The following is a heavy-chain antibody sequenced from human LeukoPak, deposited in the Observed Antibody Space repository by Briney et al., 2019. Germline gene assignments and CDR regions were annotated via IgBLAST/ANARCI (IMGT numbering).Heavy chain of an antibody. J-gene: IGHJ4*02. V-gene: IGHV4-38-2*02. CDR2: IYHSGST. Sequence: KPSETLSLTCTVSGYSISSGYYWGWIRQPPGKGLEWIGSIYHSGSTYYNPSLKSRVTISVDTSKNQFSLKLSSVTAADTAVYYCASADMITFGGVIVTTRPFDYWGQGTLVTVSS. CDR3: ASADMITFGGVIVTTRPFDY. CDR1: GYSISSGYY. D-gene: IGHD3-16*02.